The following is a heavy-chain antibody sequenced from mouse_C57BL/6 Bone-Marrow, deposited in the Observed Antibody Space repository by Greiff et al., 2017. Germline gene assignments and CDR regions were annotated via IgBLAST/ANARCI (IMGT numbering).Heavy chain of an antibody. V-gene: IGHV1-55*01. CDR1: GYTFTSYW. CDR3: ARKATVVGEGFAY. CDR2: IYPGSGST. J-gene: IGHJ3*01. Sequence: QVQLQQPGAELVKPGASVEMSCKASGYTFTSYWITWVKQKPGQGLEWIGDIYPGSGSTNYNEKFKSKATLTVDTSSSTAYMQLSSLTSEDSAVYYCARKATVVGEGFAYWGQGTLVTVSA. D-gene: IGHD1-1*01.